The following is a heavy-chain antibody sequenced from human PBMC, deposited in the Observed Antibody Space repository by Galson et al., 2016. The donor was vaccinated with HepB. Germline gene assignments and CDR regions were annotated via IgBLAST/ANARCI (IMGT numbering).Heavy chain of an antibody. CDR3: VREGNLDY. D-gene: IGHD3-10*01. J-gene: IGHJ4*02. CDR1: GYMFTDFA. Sequence: SVKVSCKASGYMFTDFALHWVRQAPGQGLEWMGIINPSGGSTSYAQKLQGRVSMTTDTSTSTAYMELRSLRSDDTAMYYCVREGNLDYWGQGTLVTVSS. CDR2: INPSGGST. V-gene: IGHV1-46*01.